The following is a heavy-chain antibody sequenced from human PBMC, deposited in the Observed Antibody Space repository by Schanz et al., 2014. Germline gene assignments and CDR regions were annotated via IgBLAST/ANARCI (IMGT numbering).Heavy chain of an antibody. J-gene: IGHJ6*02. V-gene: IGHV3-30*03. CDR1: GITLSGYG. CDR2: ISFDGRNT. Sequence: QVYLVESGGDLVKPGGSLRLSCAASGITLSGYGLHWVRQAPGKGLEWVGFISFDGRNTGYAHSVKGRFTISRDNSKNTVNLQMNSLRAEDTAVYYCATEGPRGTRHPINYYYAMDNWGQGTKXTV. D-gene: IGHD6-6*01. CDR3: ATEGPRGTRHPINYYYAMDN.